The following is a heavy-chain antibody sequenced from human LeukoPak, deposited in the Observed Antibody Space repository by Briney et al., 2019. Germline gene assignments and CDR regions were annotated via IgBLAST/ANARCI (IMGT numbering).Heavy chain of an antibody. D-gene: IGHD1-26*01. CDR1: GYTFTGYY. V-gene: IGHV1-2*06. J-gene: IGHJ3*02. CDR3: ARQGMWGAFDI. Sequence: ASVKVPCKASGYTFTGYYLHWVRQAPGQGLEWMGRINPNSGDTNYAQNFQGRVTMTRDTSISTVHMELTRLRSDDTAVYYCARQGMWGAFDIWGQGTMVTVSS. CDR2: INPNSGDT.